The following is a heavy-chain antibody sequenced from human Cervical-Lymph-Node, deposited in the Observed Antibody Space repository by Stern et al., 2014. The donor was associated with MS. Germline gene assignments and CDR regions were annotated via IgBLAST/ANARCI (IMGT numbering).Heavy chain of an antibody. J-gene: IGHJ4*02. V-gene: IGHV1-69*01. D-gene: IGHD3-22*01. Sequence: QVQLVQSGAEVKKPGSSVKVYCKASGGIFTSAAISWVRQAPGQGLEWLGEIIVYFGRANYAQEFQGRVTISADESASTAYMELSSLTSEDTAVYYCARGLDDSSGYYPDWGQGTLVTVSS. CDR3: ARGLDDSSGYYPD. CDR2: IIVYFGRA. CDR1: GGIFTSAA.